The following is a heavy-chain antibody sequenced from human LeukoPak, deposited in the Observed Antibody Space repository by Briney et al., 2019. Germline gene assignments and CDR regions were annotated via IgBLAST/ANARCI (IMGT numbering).Heavy chain of an antibody. J-gene: IGHJ5*02. D-gene: IGHD3-10*01. CDR1: GGSISSYY. V-gene: IGHV4-59*01. CDR3: ARRPNGDWFDP. CDR2: IYYSGST. Sequence: PSETLSLTCTVSGGSISSYYWSWIRQPPGKGLEWIGYIYYSGSTNYNPSLKSRVTISVDTSKNQFSLKLSSVTAADTAVYYCARRPNGDWFDPWGQGTLVTVSS.